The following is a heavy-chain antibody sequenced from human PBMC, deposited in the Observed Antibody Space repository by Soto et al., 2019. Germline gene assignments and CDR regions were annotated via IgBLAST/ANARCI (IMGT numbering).Heavy chain of an antibody. CDR2: IIPIFTTP. V-gene: IGHV1-69*12. Sequence: QVQLVQSGAEVKKPGSSVTVSCKASGGTFGNSAISWVRQAPGQGLEWMGGIIPIFTTPDYAQKFQGRVTITADEATSTAYMELTSLRSEDPAVYYCARDNDRLQLGGNYYYGMDVWGQGTRVTVSS. CDR1: GGTFGNSA. D-gene: IGHD5-12*01. J-gene: IGHJ6*02. CDR3: ARDNDRLQLGGNYYYGMDV.